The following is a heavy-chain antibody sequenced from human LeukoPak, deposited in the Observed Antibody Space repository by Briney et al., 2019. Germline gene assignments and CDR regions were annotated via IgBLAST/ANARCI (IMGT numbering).Heavy chain of an antibody. CDR3: ARLTVTNTYYYYGMDV. CDR1: GGSVSSSSYY. J-gene: IGHJ6*02. V-gene: IGHV4-61*05. D-gene: IGHD4-17*01. Sequence: SETLSLTCTVSGGSVSSSSYYWGWIRQPPGKGLEWIGYIYYSGSTNYNPSLKSRVTISVDTSKNQFSLKLSSVTAADTAVYYCARLTVTNTYYYYGMDVWGQGTTVTVSS. CDR2: IYYSGST.